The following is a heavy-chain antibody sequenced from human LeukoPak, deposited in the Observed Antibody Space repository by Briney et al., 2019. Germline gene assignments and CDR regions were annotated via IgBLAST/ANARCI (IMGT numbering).Heavy chain of an antibody. CDR1: GYTFTSYY. CDR2: INPSGGST. CDR3: AGGSERIQLWLESNEHYYYYYMDV. V-gene: IGHV1-46*01. D-gene: IGHD5-18*01. Sequence: GASVKVSCKASGYTFTSYYMHWVRQAPGQGREWMGIINPSGGSTSYAQKFQGRVTMTRDTSTSTVYMELSSLRSEDTAVYYCAGGSERIQLWLESNEHYYYYYMDVWGKGTTVTVSS. J-gene: IGHJ6*03.